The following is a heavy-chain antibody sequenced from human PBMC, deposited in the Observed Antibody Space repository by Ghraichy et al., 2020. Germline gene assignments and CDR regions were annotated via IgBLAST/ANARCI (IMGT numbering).Heavy chain of an antibody. CDR3: ARFLGGDLRCFDY. D-gene: IGHD4-17*01. V-gene: IGHV3-30-3*01. CDR1: GFTFRSYA. Sequence: GGSLRLSCAASGFTFRSYAMHWVRQAPGKGLEWVAVISYDGSNKYYADSVKGRITISRDNSKNTLYLQMNSLRAEDTAVYYCARFLGGDLRCFDYWGQGTLVTVSS. J-gene: IGHJ4*02. CDR2: ISYDGSNK.